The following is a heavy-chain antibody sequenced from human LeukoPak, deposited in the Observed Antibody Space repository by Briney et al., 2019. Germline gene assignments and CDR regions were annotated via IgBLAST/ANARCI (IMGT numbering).Heavy chain of an antibody. D-gene: IGHD3-22*01. Sequence: ASVKVSCKASGGTFSSYAISWVRQAPGQGLEWMGGIIPIFGTANYAQKFQGRVTITTDESTSTAYMELSSLRSEDTAVYYCARDSHVDSSGYYSDYWGQGTLVTVSS. V-gene: IGHV1-69*05. J-gene: IGHJ4*02. CDR3: ARDSHVDSSGYYSDY. CDR2: IIPIFGTA. CDR1: GGTFSSYA.